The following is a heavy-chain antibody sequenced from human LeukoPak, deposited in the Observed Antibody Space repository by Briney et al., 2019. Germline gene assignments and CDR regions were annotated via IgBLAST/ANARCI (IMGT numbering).Heavy chain of an antibody. CDR3: ARVPLGIAAAAAFDP. D-gene: IGHD6-13*01. Sequence: SETLSLTCTVSGYSISSGYYWGWIRPPPGKGLEWIGSIYHSGSTYYNPSLKSRVTISVDTSKNQFSLKLSSVTAADTAVYYCARVPLGIAAAAAFDPWGQGTLVTVSS. V-gene: IGHV4-38-2*02. J-gene: IGHJ5*02. CDR1: GYSISSGYY. CDR2: IYHSGST.